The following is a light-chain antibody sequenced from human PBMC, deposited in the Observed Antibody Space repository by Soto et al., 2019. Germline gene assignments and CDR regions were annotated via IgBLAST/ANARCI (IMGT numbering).Light chain of an antibody. V-gene: IGKV1D-12*01. CDR3: QQDYSRPIT. Sequence: DIQVTQSPSSLSASLGYILTITVRASQDIAGYLAWYQHKPGRTPELLIHGASRLQSGVPARFSGSGSGTDFTLSINSLQPEDFATYYCQQDYSRPITFGQGTRLEIK. CDR2: GAS. CDR1: QDIAGY. J-gene: IGKJ5*01.